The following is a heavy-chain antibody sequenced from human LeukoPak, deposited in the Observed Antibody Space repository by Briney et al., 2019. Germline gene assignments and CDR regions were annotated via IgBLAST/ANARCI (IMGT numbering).Heavy chain of an antibody. J-gene: IGHJ4*02. CDR3: AKDMGAHIAAGGGVDF. D-gene: IGHD6-13*01. Sequence: GRTLRLSCAASGFTFSSYAMHWVRQAPGKGLEWVAVISYDGSNKYYADSVKGRFTISRDNSKNTLYLQMNSLRAEDTAVYYCAKDMGAHIAAGGGVDFWGQGTLVTVSS. CDR2: ISYDGSNK. CDR1: GFTFSSYA. V-gene: IGHV3-30-3*01.